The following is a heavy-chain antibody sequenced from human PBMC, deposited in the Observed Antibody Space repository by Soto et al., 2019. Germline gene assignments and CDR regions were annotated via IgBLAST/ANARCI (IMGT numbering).Heavy chain of an antibody. Sequence: PGGSLRLSCAASGFTFSNYAMSWVRQAPGKGLEWVSGISDSGDITYYADSVKGRFTISRDNSKNTLYLQMNSLRAEDTAVYDCARDGAVGYGMDVWGQGTTVTVSS. CDR1: GFTFSNYA. CDR3: ARDGAVGYGMDV. CDR2: ISDSGDIT. V-gene: IGHV3-23*01. J-gene: IGHJ6*02.